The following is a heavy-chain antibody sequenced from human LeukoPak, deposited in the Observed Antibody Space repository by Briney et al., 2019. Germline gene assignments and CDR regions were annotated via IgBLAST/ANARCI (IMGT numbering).Heavy chain of an antibody. CDR3: ARGVVIAPQTFDY. J-gene: IGHJ4*02. V-gene: IGHV4-61*01. CDR1: GGSISSGSYY. Sequence: SETLSLTCVVSGGSISSGSYYWSWIRQPPGKGLEWIGYIYYSGSTNYNPSLKSRVTISVDTSKNQFSLKLSSVTAADTAVYYCARGVVIAPQTFDYWGQGTLVTVSS. D-gene: IGHD2-21*01. CDR2: IYYSGST.